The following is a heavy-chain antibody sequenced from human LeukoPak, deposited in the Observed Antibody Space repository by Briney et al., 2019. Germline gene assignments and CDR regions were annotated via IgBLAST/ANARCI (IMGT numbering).Heavy chain of an antibody. CDR1: GYTFTSYG. J-gene: IGHJ6*02. Sequence: ASAKVSCKASGYTFTSYGISWVRQAPGQGLEWMGWISAYNGNTNYAQKLQGRVTMTTDTSTSTAYMELRSLRSDDTAVYYCARPVANYYYYGMDVWGQGTTVTVSS. D-gene: IGHD2-21*01. V-gene: IGHV1-18*01. CDR3: ARPVANYYYYGMDV. CDR2: ISAYNGNT.